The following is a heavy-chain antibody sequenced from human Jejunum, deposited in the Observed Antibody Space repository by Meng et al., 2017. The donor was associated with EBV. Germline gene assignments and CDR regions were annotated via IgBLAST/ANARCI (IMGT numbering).Heavy chain of an antibody. CDR2: INTKTGNP. V-gene: IGHV7-4-1*02. Sequence: QVQLVQSGSELRKPGASVNISCKTSGYTFTNYAMNWVRQAPGQGLEWMAWINTKTGNPAYAQGFTGRFVFSLDMSVTTIYLQISSLEAEDTAIYYCARAVVGSTSLDYWGQGTLVTVSS. D-gene: IGHD1-26*01. J-gene: IGHJ4*02. CDR1: GYTFTNYA. CDR3: ARAVVGSTSLDY.